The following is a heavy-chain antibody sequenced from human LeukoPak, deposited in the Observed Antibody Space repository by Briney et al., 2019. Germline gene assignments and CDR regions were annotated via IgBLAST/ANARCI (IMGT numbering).Heavy chain of an antibody. D-gene: IGHD2-2*01. Sequence: PSETLSLTCTVSGDSISSSHYQWCWIRQPPGRGLEWIGSIYYSGSTYYNPSLKSRVTISVDTSKNQFSLRLSSVTAADTAMYYCARWSSTHFFDYWGQGTLVTVSS. CDR2: IYYSGST. CDR3: ARWSSTHFFDY. V-gene: IGHV4-39*07. J-gene: IGHJ4*02. CDR1: GDSISSSHYQ.